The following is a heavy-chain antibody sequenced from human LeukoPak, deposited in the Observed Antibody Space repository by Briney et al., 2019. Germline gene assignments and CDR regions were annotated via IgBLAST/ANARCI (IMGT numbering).Heavy chain of an antibody. CDR1: GFTVSSNY. J-gene: IGHJ4*02. CDR3: AIENYDILTGYYGDY. CDR2: IYSGGST. Sequence: GGSLRLSCAASGFTVSSNYMSWVRQAPGKGLEWVSIIYSGGSTFYADSVKGRFTISRDNSKNTLYLQMNSLRAEDTAVYYCAIENYDILTGYYGDYWGQGTLVTVSS. V-gene: IGHV3-66*01. D-gene: IGHD3-9*01.